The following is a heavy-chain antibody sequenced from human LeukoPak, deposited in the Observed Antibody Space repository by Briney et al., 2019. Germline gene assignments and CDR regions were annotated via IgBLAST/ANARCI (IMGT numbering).Heavy chain of an antibody. D-gene: IGHD4-17*01. V-gene: IGHV1-46*03. CDR2: INPSGGST. J-gene: IGHJ5*02. Sequence: ASVKVSCKASGYTFTSYYMHWLRQAPGQGLEWMGIINPSGGSTSYAQKFQGRVAMTRDTSTSTVYMELSSLRSEDTAVYYCAREEGAYGDYGDWFDPWGQGTLVTVSS. CDR1: GYTFTSYY. CDR3: AREEGAYGDYGDWFDP.